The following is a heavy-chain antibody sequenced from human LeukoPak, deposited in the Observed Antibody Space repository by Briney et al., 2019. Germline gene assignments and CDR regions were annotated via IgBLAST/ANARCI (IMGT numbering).Heavy chain of an antibody. J-gene: IGHJ4*02. CDR3: ARPYYYGSGSYYPLDY. CDR2: IWYDGSNK. Sequence: GRSLRLSCAASGFTFSRYGMHWVRQAPGKGLEWVAVIWYDGSNKYYADSVKGRFTISRDNSKSTVSLQMNSLRAEDAAVYYCARPYYYGSGSYYPLDYWGQGTLVTVSS. D-gene: IGHD3-10*01. CDR1: GFTFSRYG. V-gene: IGHV3-33*01.